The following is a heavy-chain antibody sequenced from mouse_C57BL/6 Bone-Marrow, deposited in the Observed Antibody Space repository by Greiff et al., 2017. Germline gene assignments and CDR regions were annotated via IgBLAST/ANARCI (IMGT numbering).Heavy chain of an antibody. D-gene: IGHD1-1*01. CDR1: GYSITSGYY. Sequence: DVKLVESGPGLVKPSQSLSLTCSVTGYSITSGYYWNWIRQFPGNKLEWMGYISYDGSNNYNPSLKNRISITRDTSKNQFFLTLNSVTTEDTATYYWARGYYGSSHWYFDVWGTGTTVTVSS. CDR3: ARGYYGSSHWYFDV. CDR2: ISYDGSN. J-gene: IGHJ1*03. V-gene: IGHV3-6*01.